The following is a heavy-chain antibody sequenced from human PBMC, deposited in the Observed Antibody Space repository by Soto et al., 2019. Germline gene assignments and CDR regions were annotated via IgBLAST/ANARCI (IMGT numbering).Heavy chain of an antibody. CDR1: GYSISSGYY. Sequence: PSETLSLTCAVSGYSISSGYYWGWIRQPPGKGLEWIGSIYHSGSTYYNPSLKSRVTISVDTSKNQFSLKLSSVTAADTAVYYCARVFGDGYGYYYGMDVWGQGTTVTV. V-gene: IGHV4-38-2*01. CDR2: IYHSGST. D-gene: IGHD5-12*01. J-gene: IGHJ6*02. CDR3: ARVFGDGYGYYYGMDV.